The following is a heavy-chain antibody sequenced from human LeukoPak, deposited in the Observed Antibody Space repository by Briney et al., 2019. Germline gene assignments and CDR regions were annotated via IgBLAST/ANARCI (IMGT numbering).Heavy chain of an antibody. CDR2: ISWNSGSI. D-gene: IGHD6-13*01. CDR3: ARGPVLWNLMGFSNDYYYYYYYMDV. V-gene: IGHV3-9*01. Sequence: PGRSLRLSCAASGFTFDDYAMHWVRQAPGKGLEWVSGISWNSGSIGYADSVKGRFTISRDNAKNSLYLQMNSLRAEDTAVYYCARGPVLWNLMGFSNDYYYYYYYMDVWGKGTTVTISS. CDR1: GFTFDDYA. J-gene: IGHJ6*03.